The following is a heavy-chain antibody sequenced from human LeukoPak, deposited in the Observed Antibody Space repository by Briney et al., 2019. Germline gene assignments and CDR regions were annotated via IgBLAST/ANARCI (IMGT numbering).Heavy chain of an antibody. V-gene: IGHV4-59*01. Sequence: PSETLSLTCAVSGGSISNYYWSWIRQPPGKGREWICYVFYSGSTNYNPSLKSRVTISVDTPKNHFSLSLGSGTAADTAVYYVARGLTYCGGDGYHHWGQGTLVSVSS. J-gene: IGHJ5*02. CDR1: GGSISNYY. D-gene: IGHD2-21*02. CDR3: ARGLTYCGGDGYHH. CDR2: VFYSGST.